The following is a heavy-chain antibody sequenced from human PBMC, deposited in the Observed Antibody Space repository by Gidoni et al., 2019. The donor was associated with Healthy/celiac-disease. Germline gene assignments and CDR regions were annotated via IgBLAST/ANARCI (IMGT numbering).Heavy chain of an antibody. V-gene: IGHV1-69*04. CDR1: GGTFSSYA. CDR2: IIPILGIA. J-gene: IGHJ3*02. CDR3: ARANRAAMIVGAFDI. Sequence: QVQLVQSGAEVKKPGSSVKVSCKASGGTFSSYAISWVRQAPGQGLEWMGRIIPILGIANYAQKFQGRVTITADKSTSTAYMELSSLRSEDTAVYYCARANRAAMIVGAFDIWGQGTMVTVSS. D-gene: IGHD3-22*01.